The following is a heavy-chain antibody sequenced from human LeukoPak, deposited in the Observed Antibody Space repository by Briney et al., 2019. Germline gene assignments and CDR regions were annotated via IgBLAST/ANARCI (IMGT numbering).Heavy chain of an antibody. CDR2: IYYSGST. V-gene: IGHV4-31*03. D-gene: IGHD5-18*01. Sequence: SETLSLTCTVSGGSISSGGYYWRWIRQHPGKGLEWIGYIYYSGSTYYNPSLKSRVTISIDTSKNQFSLKLSSVTAADTAVYYCARARDTAMEPALFDYWGQGTLVTVSS. J-gene: IGHJ4*02. CDR3: ARARDTAMEPALFDY. CDR1: GGSISSGGYY.